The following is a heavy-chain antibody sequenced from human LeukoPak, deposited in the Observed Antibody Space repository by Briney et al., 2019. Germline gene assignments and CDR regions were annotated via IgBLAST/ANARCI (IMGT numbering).Heavy chain of an antibody. CDR2: IYTSGST. J-gene: IGHJ4*02. V-gene: IGHV4-61*02. D-gene: IGHD3-10*01. CDR1: GGSISSGSYY. CDR3: ARKGPRIAGIDY. Sequence: SETLSLTCTVSGGSISSGSYYWSWIRQPAGKGLEWIGRIYTSGSTNYNPSLKSRVTISVDTSKNQFSLKLSSVTAADTAVYYCARKGPRIAGIDYWGQGTLVTVSS.